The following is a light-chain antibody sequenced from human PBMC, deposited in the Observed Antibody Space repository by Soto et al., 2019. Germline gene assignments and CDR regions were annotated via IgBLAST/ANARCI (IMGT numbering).Light chain of an antibody. CDR2: EVN. J-gene: IGLJ2*01. CDR1: SSDLGDYDY. Sequence: QSVLTQPPSASGSPGQSVTISCTGTSSDLGDYDYVSWYQQHPGKAPKLMIYEVNKRPSGVPDRFSGSKSGNMASLTVTGLQAEDEADYYCSSYAGNNNLIFGGGTKLTGL. V-gene: IGLV2-8*01. CDR3: SSYAGNNNLI.